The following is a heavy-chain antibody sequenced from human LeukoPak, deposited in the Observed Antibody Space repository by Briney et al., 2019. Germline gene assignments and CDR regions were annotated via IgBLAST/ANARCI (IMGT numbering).Heavy chain of an antibody. V-gene: IGHV4-31*03. CDR3: ASYGSGSYRFDP. J-gene: IGHJ5*02. CDR2: IHHSGST. CDR1: DGSISSGNYY. Sequence: PSETLSLTCTVSDGSISSGNYYWSWIRQHPGKGLEWIGYIHHSGSTYSNPSLKSRVIISVDTSKNQFSLKLNSVTAADTAVYYCASYGSGSYRFDPWGQGTLVTVSS. D-gene: IGHD3-10*01.